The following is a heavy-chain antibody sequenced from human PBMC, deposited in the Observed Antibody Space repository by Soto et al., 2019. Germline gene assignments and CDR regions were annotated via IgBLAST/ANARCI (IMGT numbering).Heavy chain of an antibody. Sequence: QLQLQESGPGLVKPSETLSLTCTVSGGSISSSNYYWGWIRQPPGKGLEWIGSIYYSGSTYYNPSLKRRVTISVDTSKNQFSLKLSSVTAADTAVYYCARSSSGSYFDYWGQGTLVTVSS. J-gene: IGHJ4*02. D-gene: IGHD1-26*01. CDR3: ARSSSGSYFDY. CDR2: IYYSGST. V-gene: IGHV4-39*01. CDR1: GGSISSSNYY.